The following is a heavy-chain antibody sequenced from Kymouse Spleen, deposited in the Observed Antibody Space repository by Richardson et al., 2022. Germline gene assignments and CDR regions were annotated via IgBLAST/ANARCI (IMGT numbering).Heavy chain of an antibody. J-gene: IGHJ2*01. V-gene: IGHV3-53*01. CDR3: AREVRTGDWYFDL. CDR1: GFTVSSNY. CDR2: IYSGGST. D-gene: IGHD7-27*02. Sequence: EVQLVESGGGLIQPGGSLRLSCAASGFTVSSNYMSWVRQAPGKGLEWVSVIYSGGSTYYADSVKGRFTISRDNSKNTLYLQMNSLRAEDTAVYYCAREVRTGDWYFDLWGRGTLVTVSS.